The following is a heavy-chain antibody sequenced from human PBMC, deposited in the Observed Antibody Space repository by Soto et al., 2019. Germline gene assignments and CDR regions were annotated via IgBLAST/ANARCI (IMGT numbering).Heavy chain of an antibody. CDR1: GGSISSGDYY. Sequence: SETLSLTCTVSGGSISSGDYYWSWIRQPPGKGLEWIGYIYYSGSTFYNPSLKSRVTISVDTSKNQFSLKLSSVPAADTAVYYCAGVRCSTTRCQVPYYLDCWGQGTLVTVSS. J-gene: IGHJ4*02. CDR2: IYYSGST. V-gene: IGHV4-30-4*01. D-gene: IGHD2-2*01. CDR3: AGVRCSTTRCQVPYYLDC.